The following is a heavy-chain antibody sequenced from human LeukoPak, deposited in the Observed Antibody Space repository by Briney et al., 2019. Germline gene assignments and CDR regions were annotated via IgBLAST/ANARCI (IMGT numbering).Heavy chain of an antibody. V-gene: IGHV4-4*02. D-gene: IGHD4-23*01. CDR2: IYHSGST. J-gene: IGHJ6*03. Sequence: SGTLSLTCAVSGGSISSSNWWSWVRQPPGKGLEWIGEIYHSGSTNYNPSLKSRVTISVDKSKNQFSLKLSSVTAADTAVYYCARAGYGGTPRYYSYYMDVWGKGTTVTISS. CDR3: ARAGYGGTPRYYSYYMDV. CDR1: GGSISSSNW.